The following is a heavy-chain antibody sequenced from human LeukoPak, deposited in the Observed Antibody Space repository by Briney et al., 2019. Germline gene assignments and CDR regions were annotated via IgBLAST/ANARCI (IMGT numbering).Heavy chain of an antibody. CDR1: GYTFTSYD. V-gene: IGHV1-8*01. CDR3: ARGQAAAAGTPPYY. Sequence: GASVKVSCKASGYTFTSYDINWVRQATGQGLEWMGWMNPNSGNTGYAQKFQGRVTMTRNTSISTAYMELSSLRSADTAVYYCARGQAAAAGTPPYYWGQGTLVTVSS. CDR2: MNPNSGNT. D-gene: IGHD6-13*01. J-gene: IGHJ4*02.